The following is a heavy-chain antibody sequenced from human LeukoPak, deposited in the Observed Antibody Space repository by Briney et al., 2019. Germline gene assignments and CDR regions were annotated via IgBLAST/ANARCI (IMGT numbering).Heavy chain of an antibody. J-gene: IGHJ4*02. CDR1: GFTFSSYS. D-gene: IGHD3-3*01. V-gene: IGHV3-21*01. Sequence: PGGSLRLSCAASGFTFSSYSMNWVRQAPGKGLEWVSSISSSSSYIYYADSVKGRFTISRDNAKNSLYLQMNSLRAEDTAVYYCARIVRGYDLPPDFDYWGQGTLVTVSS. CDR3: ARIVRGYDLPPDFDY. CDR2: ISSSSSYI.